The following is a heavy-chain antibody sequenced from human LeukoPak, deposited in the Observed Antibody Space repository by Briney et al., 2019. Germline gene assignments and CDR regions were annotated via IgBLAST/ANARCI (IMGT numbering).Heavy chain of an antibody. CDR3: AKDGDTAMATGSFDY. Sequence: GGSLRLSCAASGFTFSSYAMSWVRQAPGKGLEWVSAISGSGGSTYYADSVKGRFTISRDNSKNTLYLQMNSLRVEDTAVYYCAKDGDTAMATGSFDYWGQGTLVTVSS. CDR1: GFTFSSYA. J-gene: IGHJ4*02. V-gene: IGHV3-23*01. D-gene: IGHD5-18*01. CDR2: ISGSGGST.